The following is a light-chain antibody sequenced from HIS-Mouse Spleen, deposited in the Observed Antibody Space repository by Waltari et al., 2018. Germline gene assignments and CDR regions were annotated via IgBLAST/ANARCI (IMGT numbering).Light chain of an antibody. Sequence: QSVLTQPPSASGTPGQRVTISCSGSSSNIGSNYVYWYQQLPGTAPKLLIYRNNQRPSGVPDRCSGSKSGTSASLAISGLRSEDEADYYCAAWDDSLSGPVVFGGGTKLTVL. CDR2: RNN. J-gene: IGLJ2*01. V-gene: IGLV1-47*01. CDR1: SSNIGSNY. CDR3: AAWDDSLSGPVV.